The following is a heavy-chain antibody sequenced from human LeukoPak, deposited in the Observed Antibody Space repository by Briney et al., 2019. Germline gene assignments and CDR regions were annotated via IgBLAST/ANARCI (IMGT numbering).Heavy chain of an antibody. CDR2: IWYDGSNK. CDR1: GFTLSSYG. Sequence: PGGSLRLSCAASGFTLSSYGMHWVRQAPGKGLEWVAVIWYDGSNKYYADSVKGRFTISRDNSKNTLYLQMNSLRAEDTAVYYCVRDHDWSFDLWGQGALVTVSS. J-gene: IGHJ4*02. D-gene: IGHD1-1*01. V-gene: IGHV3-33*01. CDR3: VRDHDWSFDL.